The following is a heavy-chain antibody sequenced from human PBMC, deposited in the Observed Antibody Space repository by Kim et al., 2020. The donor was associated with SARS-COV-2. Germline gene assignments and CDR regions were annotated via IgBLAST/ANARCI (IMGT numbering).Heavy chain of an antibody. V-gene: IGHV5-51*01. Sequence: PSFQGKVTISADKSISTAYLQWSSLKASDTAMYYCARHFDGGYGYYGVDVWGQGTTVTVSS. J-gene: IGHJ6*02. CDR3: ARHFDGGYGYYGVDV. D-gene: IGHD3-22*01.